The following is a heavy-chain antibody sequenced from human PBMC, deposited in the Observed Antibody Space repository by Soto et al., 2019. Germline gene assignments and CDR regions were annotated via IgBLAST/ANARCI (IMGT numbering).Heavy chain of an antibody. CDR1: GFSLTRSS. CDR3: ARESEDLTSNFDY. Sequence: GGSLRLFSQASGFSLTRSSMPRGRQAPGKGLEWVSSISSTTNYIYYGDSMKGRFTISRDNAKNSLYLEMNSLRAEHTAVYYCARESEDLTSNFDYWCQGTLVTVSS. J-gene: IGHJ4*02. V-gene: IGHV3-21*06. CDR2: ISSTTNYI.